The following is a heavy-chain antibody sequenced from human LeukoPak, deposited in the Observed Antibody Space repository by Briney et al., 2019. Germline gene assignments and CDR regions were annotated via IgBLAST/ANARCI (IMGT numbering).Heavy chain of an antibody. CDR2: IYHSGST. D-gene: IGHD6-19*01. V-gene: IGHV4-38-2*01. J-gene: IGHJ4*02. CDR1: GYSISSGYY. CDR3: ARIPHTLRRKLGPYSCGWSYFDY. Sequence: PSETLSLTCAVSGYSISSGYYWGWIRQPPGKGLEWIGSIYHSGSTYYNPSLKSRVTISVDTSKNQFSLKLSSVTAADTAVYYCARIPHTLRRKLGPYSCGWSYFDYWGQGTLVTVSS.